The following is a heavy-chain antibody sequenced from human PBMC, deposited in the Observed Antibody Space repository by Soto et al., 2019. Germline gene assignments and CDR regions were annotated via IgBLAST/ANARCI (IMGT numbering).Heavy chain of an antibody. J-gene: IGHJ4*02. Sequence: PXESLKSSCRASGYIFTNYWVGWVRQMPGKGLEWVGISSPHDSFTKYSPSFQGQVTISADTSISTAYLQWSTLKASDTAMYYCARRSPTSGWRHFFDYWGQGILVTVSS. V-gene: IGHV5-51*01. CDR2: SSPHDSFT. D-gene: IGHD6-19*01. CDR1: GYIFTNYW. CDR3: ARRSPTSGWRHFFDY.